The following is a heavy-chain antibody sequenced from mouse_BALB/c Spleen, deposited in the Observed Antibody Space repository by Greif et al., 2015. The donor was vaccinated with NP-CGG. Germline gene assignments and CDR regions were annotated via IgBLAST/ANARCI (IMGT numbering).Heavy chain of an antibody. CDR3: ARSTMITDGVDY. D-gene: IGHD2-4*01. CDR2: ISTYYGDA. Sequence: QVQLQQPGAELVRPGVSVKISCKGSGYTFTDYATHWVKQSHAKSLEWIGVISTYYGDASYNQKFKGKATMTVDKSSSTAYMELARLTSEDSAIYYCARSTMITDGVDYWGQGTTLTVSS. V-gene: IGHV1S137*01. CDR1: GYTFTDYA. J-gene: IGHJ2*01.